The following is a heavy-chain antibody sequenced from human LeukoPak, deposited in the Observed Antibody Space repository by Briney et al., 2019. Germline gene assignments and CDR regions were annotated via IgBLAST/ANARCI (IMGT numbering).Heavy chain of an antibody. CDR3: ARSPSGIQLWFGRAFDI. CDR2: IIPILGIA. Sequence: SVKVSCKASGGTFSSYAISWVRQAPGQGLEWMGRIIPILGIANYAQKFQGRVTITADKSTSTAYMELSSLRSEDTAVYYCARSPSGIQLWFGRAFDIWGQGTMVTVSS. CDR1: GGTFSSYA. J-gene: IGHJ3*02. V-gene: IGHV1-69*04. D-gene: IGHD5-18*01.